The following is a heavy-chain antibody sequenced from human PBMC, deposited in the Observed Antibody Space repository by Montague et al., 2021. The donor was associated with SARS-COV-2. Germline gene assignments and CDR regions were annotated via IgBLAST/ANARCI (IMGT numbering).Heavy chain of an antibody. J-gene: IGHJ4*02. V-gene: IGHV4-39*01. CDR1: GGTISTDNLYWY. D-gene: IGHD5/OR15-5a*01. Sequence: SETLSLTCLVSGGTISTDNLYWYWAWIRQPPGKGLEWIGSIFHNGDSYYNPSLNTRVTISIYASRNHFSPSLTSVTAPDTAVYYCARHVSNLRAAVDYFDYWGQGTPVTVSS. CDR2: IFHNGDS. CDR3: ARHVSNLRAAVDYFDY.